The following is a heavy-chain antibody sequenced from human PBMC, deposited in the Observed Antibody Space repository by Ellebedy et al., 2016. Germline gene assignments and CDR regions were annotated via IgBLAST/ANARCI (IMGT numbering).Heavy chain of an antibody. J-gene: IGHJ4*02. Sequence: GESLKISCAGSGFTFNDYYMSWIRQTPGKGLEWIASISSGGSRIYYADSVKGRFTISRDNAKNSASLQMNSLRGDDTAVYYCARSIAAARLDYWGQGSLVTVSS. CDR3: ARSIAAARLDY. CDR1: GFTFNDYY. CDR2: ISSGGSRI. V-gene: IGHV3-11*01. D-gene: IGHD6-13*01.